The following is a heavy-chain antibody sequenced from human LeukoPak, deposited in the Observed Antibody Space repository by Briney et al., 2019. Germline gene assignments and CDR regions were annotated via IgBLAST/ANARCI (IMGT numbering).Heavy chain of an antibody. J-gene: IGHJ6*02. CDR1: GFTFSSYS. D-gene: IGHD3-16*01. CDR3: ARGPQHGGVYYYGMDV. Sequence: GGSLRLSCAASGFTFSSYSMNWVRQAPGKGLEWVSSISSSSSYIYYADSVKGRFTISRDNAKNSLYLQMNSLRAEDTAVYYCARGPQHGGVYYYGMDVWGQGTTVTVSS. V-gene: IGHV3-21*01. CDR2: ISSSSSYI.